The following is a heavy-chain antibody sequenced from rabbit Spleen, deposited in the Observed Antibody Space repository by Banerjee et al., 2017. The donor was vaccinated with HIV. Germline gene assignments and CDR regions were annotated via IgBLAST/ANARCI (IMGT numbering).Heavy chain of an antibody. CDR3: ARDLVAVIGWNFNL. D-gene: IGHD1-1*01. J-gene: IGHJ4*01. CDR2: IDTGSSGFT. CDR1: GFSFSSSYY. Sequence: QSLEESGGGLVQPEGSLTLTCTASGFSFSSSYYICWVRQAPGKGLEWIACIDTGSSGFTYFASWAKGRFTISKTSSTTVTLQMTSLTAADTATYFCARDLVAVIGWNFNLWGQGTLVTVS. V-gene: IGHV1S40*01.